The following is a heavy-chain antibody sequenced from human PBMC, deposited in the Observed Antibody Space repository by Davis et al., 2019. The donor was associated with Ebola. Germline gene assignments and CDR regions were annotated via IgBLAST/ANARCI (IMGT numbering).Heavy chain of an antibody. CDR2: FDPEDGET. V-gene: IGHV1-24*01. CDR1: GYTLTEFS. CDR3: ARGNYDFWSGISWDYYYGMDV. Sequence: ASVKVSCKVSGYTLTEFSMHWVRQAPGKGLEWMGGFDPEDGETIYAQKFQGWVTMTRDTSISTAYMELSRLRSDDTAVYYCARGNYDFWSGISWDYYYGMDVWGQGTTVTVSS. J-gene: IGHJ6*02. D-gene: IGHD3-3*01.